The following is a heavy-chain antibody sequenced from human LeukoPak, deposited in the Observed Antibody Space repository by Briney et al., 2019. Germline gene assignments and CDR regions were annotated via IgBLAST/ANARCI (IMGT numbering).Heavy chain of an antibody. CDR1: GFTFDDYG. Sequence: GGSLRLSCAASGFTFDDYGMHWVRQAPGKGLEWVSLISWDGGTTYYADSVKGRFTISRDNAKNSLYLQMNSLRAEDTAVYYCARDWGYGSGDFDYWGQGTLVTVSS. CDR2: ISWDGGTT. D-gene: IGHD3-10*01. V-gene: IGHV3-43D*03. CDR3: ARDWGYGSGDFDY. J-gene: IGHJ4*02.